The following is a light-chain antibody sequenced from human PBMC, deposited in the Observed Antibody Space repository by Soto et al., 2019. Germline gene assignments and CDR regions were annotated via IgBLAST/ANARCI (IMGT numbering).Light chain of an antibody. CDR3: PTWDDSLGGPV. V-gene: IGLV1-47*01. CDR2: RDN. CDR1: SSNIGRNY. J-gene: IGLJ2*01. Sequence: QSVLTQTPSVSGTPGQRVNISCSGSSSNIGRNYVYWYHQFPGMAPKLLIDRDNERPSGVCDRFSGSKSGTSASRAISGLRSGAEADYHCPTWDDSLGGPVFGGGTKLTVL.